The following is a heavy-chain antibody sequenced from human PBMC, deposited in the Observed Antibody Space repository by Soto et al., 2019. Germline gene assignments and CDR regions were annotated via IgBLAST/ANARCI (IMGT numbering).Heavy chain of an antibody. V-gene: IGHV1-18*01. J-gene: IGHJ4*02. Sequence: QVQLVQSGAEVKKPGASVKVSCKASGYTFIAYGVSWVRQAPGQGLDWLGWISTYNGNTRYAERLQGRDTMTTDTTTNTAYMERRNLRSDDTAVYFCARGPTDYYDNSANYFLDYWGQGPLVTVSS. CDR3: ARGPTDYYDNSANYFLDY. CDR2: ISTYNGNT. D-gene: IGHD3-22*01. CDR1: GYTFIAYG.